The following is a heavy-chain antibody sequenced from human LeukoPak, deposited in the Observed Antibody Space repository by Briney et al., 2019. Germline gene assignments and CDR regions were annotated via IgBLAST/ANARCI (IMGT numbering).Heavy chain of an antibody. V-gene: IGHV3-30*02. Sequence: GGSLRLSCAVSGFTFSANNMHWVRQAPGKGLERVTFIDHDGSQKFYADSVKGRFTISRDNSKNALYLHINSLRPEDTAVYYCAKDGGGGTYSFDYWGQGSLVTVSS. CDR2: IDHDGSQK. CDR3: AKDGGGGTYSFDY. CDR1: GFTFSANN. D-gene: IGHD3-16*01. J-gene: IGHJ4*02.